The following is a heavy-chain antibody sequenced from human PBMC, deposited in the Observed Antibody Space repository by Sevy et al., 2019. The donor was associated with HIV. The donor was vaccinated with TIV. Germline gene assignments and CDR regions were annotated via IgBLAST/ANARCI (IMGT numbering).Heavy chain of an antibody. Sequence: SETLSLTCTVSGGSISSSSYYWGWIRQPPGKGLEWIGSIYYSRSTYYNPSLKSRVTISVDTSKNQFSLKLSSVTAADTAVYYCARRVVVAAIPYYYGMDVWGQGTTVTVSS. CDR1: GGSISSSSYY. CDR2: IYYSRST. V-gene: IGHV4-39*01. J-gene: IGHJ6*02. D-gene: IGHD2-15*01. CDR3: ARRVVVAAIPYYYGMDV.